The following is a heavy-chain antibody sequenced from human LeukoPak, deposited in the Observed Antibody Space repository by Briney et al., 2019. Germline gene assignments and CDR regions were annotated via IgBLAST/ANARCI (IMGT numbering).Heavy chain of an antibody. CDR1: GFTFSDYY. CDR3: ARVAYCAGDCHHMDS. J-gene: IGHJ4*02. V-gene: IGHV3-11*04. CDR2: ISSSGNTT. Sequence: GGSLRLSCAASGFTFSDYYMSWIRQAPGKGLECISYISSSGNTTYYADSVKGRFTISRDSAKDSLYLQMNSLRAEDTAVYYCARVAYCAGDCHHMDSWGQGTLVTVSS. D-gene: IGHD2-21*02.